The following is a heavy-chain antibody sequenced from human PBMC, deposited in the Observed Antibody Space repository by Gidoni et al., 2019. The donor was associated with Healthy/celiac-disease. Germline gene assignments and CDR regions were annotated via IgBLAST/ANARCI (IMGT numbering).Heavy chain of an antibody. V-gene: IGHV4-38-2*02. CDR2: IYHSGST. CDR1: GYSISSGYY. Sequence: QVQLQESGPGLVKPSEALSLTCTVPGYSISSGYYGGWIRPPPGKGLEWSGSIYHSGSTYYNPSLKSRVTISVDTSKNQFSLKLSSVTAADTAVYYCATFRGEYYDFQPDAFDIWGQGTMVTVSS. CDR3: ATFRGEYYDFQPDAFDI. J-gene: IGHJ3*02. D-gene: IGHD3-3*01.